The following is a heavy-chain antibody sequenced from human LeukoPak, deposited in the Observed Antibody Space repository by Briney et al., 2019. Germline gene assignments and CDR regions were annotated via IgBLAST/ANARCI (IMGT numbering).Heavy chain of an antibody. V-gene: IGHV4-59*01. J-gene: IGHJ4*02. CDR3: ARADYYGSGNPNGVVTEGYFDY. Sequence: PSETLSLTCTVSGGSISSYYWSWIRQPPGKGLEWIGYIYYSGSTNYNPSLKSRVTISVDTSKNQFSLKLSSVTAADTAVYYCARADYYGSGNPNGVVTEGYFDYWGQGTLVTVSS. CDR1: GGSISSYY. CDR2: IYYSGST. D-gene: IGHD3-10*01.